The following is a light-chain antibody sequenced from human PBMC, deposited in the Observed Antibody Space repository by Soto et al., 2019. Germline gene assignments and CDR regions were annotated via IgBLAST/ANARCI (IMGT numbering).Light chain of an antibody. V-gene: IGKV1-5*03. J-gene: IGKJ1*01. CDR2: KAS. CDR3: QQYNSGWT. CDR1: QSISNW. Sequence: DIQMTQSPSTLSASVGDRVTITCRASQSISNWLAWYQQKPGRAPKLLISKASSLESGVPSRFSGSGSGTEFTLTINSLQPDDFATYHCQQYNSGWTFGQGTKVESK.